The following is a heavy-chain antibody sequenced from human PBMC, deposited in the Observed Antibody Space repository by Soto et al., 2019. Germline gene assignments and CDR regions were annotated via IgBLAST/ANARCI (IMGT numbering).Heavy chain of an antibody. CDR1: GCSISRDY. CDR3: ARGYGYYFDY. D-gene: IGHD5-18*01. Sequence: SDTLSLTFTVSGCSISRDYWSWIRQPPGKGLEWIGYIYYSGSTNYNPSLKSRVTISVDTSKNQLSLKLSSVTAADTAVYYCARGYGYYFDYWGQGTLVTVSS. J-gene: IGHJ4*02. V-gene: IGHV4-59*08. CDR2: IYYSGST.